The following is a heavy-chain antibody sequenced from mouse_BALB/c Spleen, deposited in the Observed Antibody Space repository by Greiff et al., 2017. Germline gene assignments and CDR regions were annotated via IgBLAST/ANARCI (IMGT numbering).Heavy chain of an antibody. CDR3: ARGYRYNGYYFDY. Sequence: VQLQQSGAELARPGASVKLSCKASGYTFTSYWMQWVKQRPGQGLEWIGAIYPGDGDTRYTQKFKGKATLTADKSSSTAYMQLSSLASEDSAVYYCARGYRYNGYYFDYWGQGTTLTVSS. CDR1: GYTFTSYW. J-gene: IGHJ2*01. V-gene: IGHV1-87*01. D-gene: IGHD2-14*01. CDR2: IYPGDGDT.